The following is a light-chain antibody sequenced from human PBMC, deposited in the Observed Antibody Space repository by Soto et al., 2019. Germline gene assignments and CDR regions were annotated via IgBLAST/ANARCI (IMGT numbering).Light chain of an antibody. J-gene: IGKJ3*01. Sequence: EIVMTQSPATLSVSPGERATLSCGASQSVRRNLAWYQQKPGQAPRLLIYDTSTRATVIPDRFSGSGSGTEFTLTISSLQSEDFAVYYCQQYNDWPPLTFGPGTKVDIK. CDR2: DTS. CDR1: QSVRRN. CDR3: QQYNDWPPLT. V-gene: IGKV3-15*01.